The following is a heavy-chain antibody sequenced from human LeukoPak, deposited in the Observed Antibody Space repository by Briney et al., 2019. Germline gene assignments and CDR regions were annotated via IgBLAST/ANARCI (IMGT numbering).Heavy chain of an antibody. CDR1: GYSFTSYW. Sequence: GESLKISCKGSGYSFTSYWIGWVRQMPGKGLEWMGIIYPGDSDTRYSPSFQGQVTISADKSISTAYLQWSSLKASDTAMYYCARQGCSSATCYINWFDPWGQGILVTVSS. J-gene: IGHJ5*02. CDR3: ARQGCSSATCYINWFDP. CDR2: IYPGDSDT. D-gene: IGHD2-2*02. V-gene: IGHV5-51*01.